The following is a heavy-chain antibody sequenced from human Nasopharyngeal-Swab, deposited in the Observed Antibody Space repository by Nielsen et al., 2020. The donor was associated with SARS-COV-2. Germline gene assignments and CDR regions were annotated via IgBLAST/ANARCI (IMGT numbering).Heavy chain of an antibody. CDR2: ISSSSSYI. D-gene: IGHD3-9*01. CDR1: GFTFSSYS. J-gene: IGHJ6*02. CDR3: ARDGWYDILTGYLALYYYYYGMDV. V-gene: IGHV3-21*01. Sequence: GESLKISCAASGFTFSSYSMNWVRQAPGKGLEWVSSISSSSSYIYYADSVKGRFTISRDNAKNSLYLQMNSLRAEDTAVYYCARDGWYDILTGYLALYYYYYGMDVWGQGTPVTVSS.